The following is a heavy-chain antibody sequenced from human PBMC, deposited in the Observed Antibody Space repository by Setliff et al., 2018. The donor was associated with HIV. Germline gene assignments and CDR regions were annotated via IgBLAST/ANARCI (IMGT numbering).Heavy chain of an antibody. CDR2: IYYNGVT. CDR1: GGSVTRHY. Sequence: SETLSLTCTVSGGSVTRHYWTWIRQPPGKGLEWIGYIYYNGVTTYNPSLKSRVTILADTSKNQFSLKLTSVTAADTAVYYCARGILVDPTRFDYWGQGTQVTVSS. V-gene: IGHV4-59*02. J-gene: IGHJ4*02. CDR3: ARGILVDPTRFDY. D-gene: IGHD1-26*01.